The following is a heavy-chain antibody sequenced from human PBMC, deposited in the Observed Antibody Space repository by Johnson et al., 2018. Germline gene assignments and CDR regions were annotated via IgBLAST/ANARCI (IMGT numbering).Heavy chain of an antibody. D-gene: IGHD6-19*01. Sequence: QVQLVQSGGGVVQPGRSLRLSCAASGFTFSSYGMHWVRQAPGKGLEWVAVIWYDGSNKDYADSVKGRFTISRDNSKNTLYLQMNSLRAEDTAVYYCASDTYSSGCYHAFGIWGQGTMVTVSS. V-gene: IGHV3-33*01. CDR3: ASDTYSSGCYHAFGI. CDR1: GFTFSSYG. CDR2: IWYDGSNK. J-gene: IGHJ3*02.